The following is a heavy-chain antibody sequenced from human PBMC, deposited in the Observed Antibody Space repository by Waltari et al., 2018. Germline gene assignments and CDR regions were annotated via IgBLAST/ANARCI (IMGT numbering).Heavy chain of an antibody. CDR2: VYYDGYT. Sequence: QLQLQESGPGLVKPSETLSLTCTVSGDSIRSTGYYWGWIRQPPGKGLAWIATVYYDGYTYYNPSLESRVTISLDTSKSQFSLKLTSVTAADTAMYYRARGAGHYKPFDTWGQGTLVSVSS. CDR3: ARGAGHYKPFDT. CDR1: GDSIRSTGYY. J-gene: IGHJ4*02. V-gene: IGHV4-39*07. D-gene: IGHD4-4*01.